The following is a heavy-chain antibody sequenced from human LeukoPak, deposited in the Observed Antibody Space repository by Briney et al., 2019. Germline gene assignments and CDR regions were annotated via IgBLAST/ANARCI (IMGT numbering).Heavy chain of an antibody. CDR1: GGSISSGGYY. D-gene: IGHD1/OR15-1a*01. J-gene: IGHJ5*02. CDR2: IYYSGST. CDR3: ARGPSYNWNNFDP. Sequence: SQTLSLTCTVSGGSISSGGYYWSWIRQHPGKGLEWIGYIYYSGSTYYNPSLKSRVTISVDTSKNQFSLKLSSVTAADTAVYYCARGPSYNWNNFDPWGQGTLVTVS. V-gene: IGHV4-31*03.